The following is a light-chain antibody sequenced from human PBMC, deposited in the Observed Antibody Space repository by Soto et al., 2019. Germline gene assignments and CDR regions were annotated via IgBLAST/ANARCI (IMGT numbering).Light chain of an antibody. J-gene: IGLJ2*01. V-gene: IGLV1-44*01. CDR1: NSNIGRNT. CDR2: SDD. Sequence: QSVLTQPPSASGTPGPRGTISCSGSNSNIGRNTVSWYQQVPGTAPKSLIYSDDQRPSGVPDRISGSRSGTSASLAISGLQSGDEAEYYCAAWDDTLRARVFGGGTKLTVL. CDR3: AAWDDTLRARV.